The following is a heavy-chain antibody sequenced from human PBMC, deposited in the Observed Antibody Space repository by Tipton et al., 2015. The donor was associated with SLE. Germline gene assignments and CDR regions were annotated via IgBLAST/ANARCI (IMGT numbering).Heavy chain of an antibody. CDR1: GYTFTTYW. CDR2: IFPGDSNT. V-gene: IGHV5-51*01. D-gene: IGHD3-3*01. Sequence: QLVQSGAEVKKPGESLKISCKGSGYTFTTYWIGWVRQKPGQGLEWMGNIFPGDSNTRYTPSFQGQVTISADKSISTAYLQWSSLKASDTAIYYCARHKWSGYYTGDAFDIWGQGTMVTVSS. CDR3: ARHKWSGYYTGDAFDI. J-gene: IGHJ3*02.